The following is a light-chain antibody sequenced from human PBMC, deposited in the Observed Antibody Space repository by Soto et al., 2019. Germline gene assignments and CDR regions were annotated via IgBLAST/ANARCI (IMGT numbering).Light chain of an antibody. V-gene: IGKV3D-15*01. J-gene: IGKJ1*01. CDR3: QQYNNWPRWT. CDR2: GAS. Sequence: EIVMTQPPATLSVSPGERATLSCRASQSVSSNLAWYQQKPGQAPRLLIYGASTRATGIPARFSGSGSGTEFTLTISSLQSEDFAVYYCQQYNNWPRWTFGQRTMADIK. CDR1: QSVSSN.